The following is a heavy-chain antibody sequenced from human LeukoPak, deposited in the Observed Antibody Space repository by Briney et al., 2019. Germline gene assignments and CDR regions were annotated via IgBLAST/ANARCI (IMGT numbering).Heavy chain of an antibody. V-gene: IGHV3-21*01. J-gene: IGHJ6*03. CDR3: ASSRYSGYDPPYYYYYMDV. Sequence: GGSLRLSCAASGFTFSSYSMNWVRQAPGKGLEWVSSISSSSSYIYYADSVKGRFTISRDNAKNSLYLQMNSLRAEDTAVYYCASSRYSGYDPPYYYYYMDVWGKGTTVTVSS. CDR1: GFTFSSYS. D-gene: IGHD5-12*01. CDR2: ISSSSSYI.